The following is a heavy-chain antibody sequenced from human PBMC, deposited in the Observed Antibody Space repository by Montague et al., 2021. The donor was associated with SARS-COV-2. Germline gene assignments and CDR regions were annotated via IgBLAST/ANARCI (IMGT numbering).Heavy chain of an antibody. Sequence: CTISGNSVSTYGVAWDWIRQSPSRGLEWLGMTIYTGSAWYNEYAESVKGRITINPDTPKNQFSLHLTSVTPEDTAVYYCARHSYRTFDFWGQGTLVTVSS. CDR1: GNSVSTYGVA. D-gene: IGHD3-10*01. J-gene: IGHJ4*02. V-gene: IGHV6-1*01. CDR2: TIYTGSAWYN. CDR3: ARHSYRTFDF.